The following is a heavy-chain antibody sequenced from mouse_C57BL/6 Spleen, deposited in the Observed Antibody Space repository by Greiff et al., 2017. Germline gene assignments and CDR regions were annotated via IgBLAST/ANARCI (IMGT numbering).Heavy chain of an antibody. CDR3: TRDPPGYDAMDY. Sequence: EVKLVESGEGLVKPGGSLKLSCAASGFTFSSYAMSWVRQTPEKRLEWVAYISSGGDYIYYADTVKGRFTISRDNARNTLYLQMSSLKSEDTAMYYCTRDPPGYDAMDYWGQGTSVTVSS. CDR2: ISSGGDYI. V-gene: IGHV5-9-1*02. D-gene: IGHD3-2*02. CDR1: GFTFSSYA. J-gene: IGHJ4*01.